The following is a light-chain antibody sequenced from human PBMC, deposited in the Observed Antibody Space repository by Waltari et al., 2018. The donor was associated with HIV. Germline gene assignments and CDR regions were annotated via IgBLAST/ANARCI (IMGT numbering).Light chain of an antibody. CDR3: SSYTSSSTVL. CDR1: SSDVGGYNY. Sequence: QSALTQPASVSGSPGQSITISCTGTSSDVGGYNYVSWYQQHPGKAPKLMIYEVRNRPSGVSNRFFGSKSGNTASLTISGLQAEDEADYYCSSYTSSSTVLFGGGTKLTVL. V-gene: IGLV2-14*01. J-gene: IGLJ2*01. CDR2: EVR.